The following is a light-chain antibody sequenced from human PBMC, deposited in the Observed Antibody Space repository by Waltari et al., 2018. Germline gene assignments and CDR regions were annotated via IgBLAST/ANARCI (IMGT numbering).Light chain of an antibody. Sequence: QSALTQPAYVPGSPEQSLAISCAGTSSDVGAHNYVFWYQQHPGKAPKLIIYNVSNRPSGISNRFSGSKSGNTASLTISGLQAEDEADYYCTSFTTSRTYVFGTGTKVAVL. CDR2: NVS. CDR1: SSDVGAHNY. J-gene: IGLJ1*01. V-gene: IGLV2-14*03. CDR3: TSFTTSRTYV.